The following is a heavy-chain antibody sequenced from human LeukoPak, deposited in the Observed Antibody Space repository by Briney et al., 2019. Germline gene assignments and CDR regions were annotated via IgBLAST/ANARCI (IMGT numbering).Heavy chain of an antibody. V-gene: IGHV3-21*04. J-gene: IGHJ4*02. CDR2: ISSSSSYI. CDR3: ARIDRTNDGPRE. D-gene: IGHD1-1*01. Sequence: PGGSLRLSCAASEFTFSSYTMNWVRQAPGKGLEWVSSISSSSSYIYHADSVKGRFTISRDNANNSLYLQMNSLRAEDTAIYYCARIDRTNDGPREWGQGTLVTVSS. CDR1: EFTFSSYT.